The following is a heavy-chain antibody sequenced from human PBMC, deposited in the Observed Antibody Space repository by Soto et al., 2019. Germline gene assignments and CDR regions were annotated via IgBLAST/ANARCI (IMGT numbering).Heavy chain of an antibody. J-gene: IGHJ4*02. D-gene: IGHD1-1*01. Sequence: SETLSLTCTVSGGSITSSEYYWAWIRQPPGKGLQFVGTIYYSGSSYSNPSLKSRLSMSVDTSKNQFSLTMKSVTAADTGVYYCASHPLTWSDADXWGQGVLVTVSX. CDR2: IYYSGSS. V-gene: IGHV4-39*01. CDR1: GGSITSSEYY. CDR3: ASHPLTWSDADX.